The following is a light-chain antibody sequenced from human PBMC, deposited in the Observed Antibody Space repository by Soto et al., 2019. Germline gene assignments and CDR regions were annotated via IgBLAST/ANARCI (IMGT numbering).Light chain of an antibody. V-gene: IGKV3-15*01. J-gene: IGKJ1*01. Sequence: EILMTQSPATLSVSPGERATLSCRAMESISSNLAWYQQKPGQAPRLLIYAVSTRATGTPARFSGSGSGTDFTLTISSLQSEDFAVYYCQQYNNWPPMWTFGQGTKVDIK. CDR2: AVS. CDR3: QQYNNWPPMWT. CDR1: ESISSN.